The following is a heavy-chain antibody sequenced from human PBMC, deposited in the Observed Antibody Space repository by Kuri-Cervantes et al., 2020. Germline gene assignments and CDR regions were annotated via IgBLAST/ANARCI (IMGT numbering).Heavy chain of an antibody. D-gene: IGHD2-2*01. V-gene: IGHV4-4*07. J-gene: IGHJ3*02. CDR1: GGSISSYY. CDR2: IYTSGST. CDR3: ARAPGSRGVVPAAFDI. Sequence: GSLRLSCTVSGGSISSYYWSWIRQPAGKGLEWIGRIYTSGSTNYNPSLKSRVTISVDTSKNQFSLKLSSVTAADTAVYYCARAPGSRGVVPAAFDIWGQGTMVTVSS.